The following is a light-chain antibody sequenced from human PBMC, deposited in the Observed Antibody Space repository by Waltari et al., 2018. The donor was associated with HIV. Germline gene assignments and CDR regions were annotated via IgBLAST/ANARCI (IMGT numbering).Light chain of an antibody. V-gene: IGLV1-51*02. CDR2: RNG. Sequence: QTVLTQPPSVSAAPGQNVTISCSGSSANVGDNAVAWYQQLSRTAPKLLVVRNGQRRRGTPDRFSASKSGATATLAITRIQPADEAHYYCGSWEVHSSVYVFGTVTKVSVL. CDR1: SANVGDNA. J-gene: IGLJ1*01. CDR3: GSWEVHSSVYV.